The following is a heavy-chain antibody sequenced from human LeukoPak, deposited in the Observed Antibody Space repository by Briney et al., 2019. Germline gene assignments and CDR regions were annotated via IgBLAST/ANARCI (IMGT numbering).Heavy chain of an antibody. Sequence: GGSLRLSCAASGFTFTTYSMTQVRQAPGKGLEWVSTINPGGITTYYADSVKGRFTISRDNSKNTVSLQMDSLRADDTAVYYCAKDRAGTPWADWGQGTLVTVSS. CDR1: GFTFTTYS. J-gene: IGHJ4*02. CDR2: INPGGITT. D-gene: IGHD1-1*01. V-gene: IGHV3-23*01. CDR3: AKDRAGTPWAD.